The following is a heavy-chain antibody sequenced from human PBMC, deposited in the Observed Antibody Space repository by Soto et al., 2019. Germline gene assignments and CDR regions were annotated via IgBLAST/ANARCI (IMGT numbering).Heavy chain of an antibody. CDR1: GGSISRYY. Sequence: SETLSLTCTVSGGSISRYYWSWVRQPPGKGLEWIGSIHYSGSAANNPSLKSRVTMLVDTSKNQFSLRLTSVTAADTAVYYCARDQDFITGNNCFASWGQGTLVTVSS. D-gene: IGHD3-16*01. V-gene: IGHV4-59*01. J-gene: IGHJ5*01. CDR2: IHYSGSA. CDR3: ARDQDFITGNNCFAS.